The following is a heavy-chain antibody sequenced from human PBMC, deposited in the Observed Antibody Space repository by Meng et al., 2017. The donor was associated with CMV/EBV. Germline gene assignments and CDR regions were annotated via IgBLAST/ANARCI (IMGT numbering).Heavy chain of an antibody. J-gene: IGHJ6*02. Sequence: ASVKVSCKASGYTFTSYYMHWVRQAPGQGLEWMGWISAYNGNTNYAQKLQGRVTMTTDTSTSTAYMELRSLRSDDTAVYYCARLTNYYYYGMDVWGQGTTVTVSS. CDR2: ISAYNGNT. CDR1: GYTFTSYY. CDR3: ARLTNYYYYGMDV. D-gene: IGHD4-11*01. V-gene: IGHV1-18*04.